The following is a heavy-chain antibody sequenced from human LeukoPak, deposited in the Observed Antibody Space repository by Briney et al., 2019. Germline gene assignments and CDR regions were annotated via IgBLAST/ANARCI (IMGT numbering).Heavy chain of an antibody. CDR3: ARSIWSGYKFDY. D-gene: IGHD3-3*01. CDR1: GFTFSGSA. V-gene: IGHV3-48*03. Sequence: PGGSLRLSCAASGFTFSGSAMHWVRQASGKGLEWVSYISSSGSTIYYADSVKGRFTISRDNAKNSLYLQMNSLRAEDTAVYYCARSIWSGYKFDYWGQGTLVTVSS. J-gene: IGHJ4*02. CDR2: ISSSGSTI.